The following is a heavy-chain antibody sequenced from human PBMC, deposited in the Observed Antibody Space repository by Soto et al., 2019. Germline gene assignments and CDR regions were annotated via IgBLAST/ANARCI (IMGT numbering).Heavy chain of an antibody. V-gene: IGHV4-39*01. D-gene: IGHD6-19*01. CDR2: IYYTRNT. CDR3: ARHWEQWLGYIDY. J-gene: IGHJ4*02. CDR1: GGSISSGSFY. Sequence: QLQLQESGPGLVKPSETLSLTCTVSGGSISSGSFYWGWIRQPPGKGLEWIGSIYYTRNTYYNPSLNSRVTISVDSSKNQFSLTLSSVTAADTAVYYCARHWEQWLGYIDYWGQGTLVAVSS.